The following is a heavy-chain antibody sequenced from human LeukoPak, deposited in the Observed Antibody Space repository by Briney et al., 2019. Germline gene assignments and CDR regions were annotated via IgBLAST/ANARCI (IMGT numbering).Heavy chain of an antibody. D-gene: IGHD3-3*01. CDR1: GFTFSTYW. CDR3: ASPEWLPDSIDI. CDR2: IKQDRSEK. Sequence: PGGSLRLSCAASGFTFSTYWMTWVRQAPGKGLEWVANIKQDRSEKYYVDSVKGRFTISRDNAKKSLYLQMNSLRAEDTAVYYCASPEWLPDSIDIWGQGTMVTVSS. V-gene: IGHV3-7*01. J-gene: IGHJ3*02.